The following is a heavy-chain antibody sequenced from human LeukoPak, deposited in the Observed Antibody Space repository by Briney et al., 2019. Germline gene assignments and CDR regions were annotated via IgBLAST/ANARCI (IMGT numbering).Heavy chain of an antibody. J-gene: IGHJ6*03. CDR1: GGSISSYY. CDR2: IYYSGRT. Sequence: PSETLSLTCTVSGGSISSYYWSWIRQPPGKGLEWIGYIYYSGRTNYNPSLKSRVTISVDTSKNQFSLKLSSVTAADTAVHYCAREKDPDYDFWSGYPGSNYMDVWGKGTTVTVSS. D-gene: IGHD3-3*01. V-gene: IGHV4-59*01. CDR3: AREKDPDYDFWSGYPGSNYMDV.